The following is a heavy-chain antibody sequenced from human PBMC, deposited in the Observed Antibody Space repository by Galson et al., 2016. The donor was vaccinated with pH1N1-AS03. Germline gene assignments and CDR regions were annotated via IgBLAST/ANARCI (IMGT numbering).Heavy chain of an antibody. CDR3: ARGNYYDVDLREYYFDY. Sequence: SRRLSCAASGFTFSSYSMTWVRQAQGKGLEWVSFIRNSGSQISYGDSVKGRFPVSRDNAKNSLYLQIKSLRAEDTAVYYCARGNYYDVDLREYYFDYWGQGTLVTVSS. CDR1: GFTFSSYS. J-gene: IGHJ4*02. D-gene: IGHD3-22*01. CDR2: IRNSGSQI. V-gene: IGHV3-21*06.